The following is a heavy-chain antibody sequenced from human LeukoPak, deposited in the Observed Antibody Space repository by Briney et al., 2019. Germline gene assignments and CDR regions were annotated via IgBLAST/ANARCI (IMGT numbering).Heavy chain of an antibody. D-gene: IGHD3-9*01. V-gene: IGHV3-13*01. CDR3: AREARGRSDWSMPEY. Sequence: GGPLRLSCAASGFTFSSYDFHWVRQVTGKGLEWVSAIGVVGDTYYAGSVKGRFTISRDNAKNSLYLEMNSLRAGDTAVYYCAREARGRSDWSMPEYWGRGALVTVSS. J-gene: IGHJ4*02. CDR1: GFTFSSYD. CDR2: IGVVGDT.